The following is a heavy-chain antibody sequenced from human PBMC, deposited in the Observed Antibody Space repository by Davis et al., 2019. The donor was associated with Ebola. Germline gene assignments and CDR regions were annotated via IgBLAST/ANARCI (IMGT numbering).Heavy chain of an antibody. CDR3: ARDDLDRTTAFDY. J-gene: IGHJ4*02. CDR1: GYTFTSYG. D-gene: IGHD4-17*01. V-gene: IGHV1-69*05. CDR2: IIPIFGTA. Sequence: AASVKVSCKASGYTFTSYGISWVRQAPGQGLEWMGGIIPIFGTANYAQKFQGRVTMTRDTSTSTVYMELSSLRSEDTAVYYCARDDLDRTTAFDYWGQGTLVTVSS.